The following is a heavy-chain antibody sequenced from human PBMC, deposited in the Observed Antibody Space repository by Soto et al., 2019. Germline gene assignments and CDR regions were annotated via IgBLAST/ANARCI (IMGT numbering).Heavy chain of an antibody. J-gene: IGHJ4*02. V-gene: IGHV4-39*01. Sequence: SETLSLTCTVSGGSISSTTYYWGWIRQPPGKGLEWIGSFYYSGSPYYNPSLKSRVTVSVDTSKNQFSLKLSSVTAADTAVYYCARQIGFWSGSYITSYFDYWGQGTLVTVSS. CDR2: FYYSGSP. CDR3: ARQIGFWSGSYITSYFDY. CDR1: GGSISSTTYY. D-gene: IGHD3-3*01.